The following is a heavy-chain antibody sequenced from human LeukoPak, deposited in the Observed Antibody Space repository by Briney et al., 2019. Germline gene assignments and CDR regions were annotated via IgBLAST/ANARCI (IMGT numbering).Heavy chain of an antibody. CDR2: INPDSGAT. Sequence: ASVKVSFKASGYTFTVYYMHWVRQAPGQGREGMGWINPDSGATNYAQKFKDRVTMTRDTSISTAYMELNRLSSDDTAVYYCARDLRGLGDFLDYWGQGTLVTVSS. J-gene: IGHJ4*02. CDR3: ARDLRGLGDFLDY. V-gene: IGHV1-2*02. CDR1: GYTFTVYY. D-gene: IGHD3-10*01.